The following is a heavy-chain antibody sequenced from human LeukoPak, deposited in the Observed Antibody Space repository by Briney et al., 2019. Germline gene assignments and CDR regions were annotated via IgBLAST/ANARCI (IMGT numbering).Heavy chain of an antibody. V-gene: IGHV4-59*01. D-gene: IGHD2-15*01. CDR2: IYYSGST. J-gene: IGHJ4*02. CDR1: GGSISSFY. CDR3: ARGRDCSGGSCFSGLDY. Sequence: PSETLSLTCTVSGGSISSFYWSWIRQPPGKGLGWLGYIYYSGSTNYNPSLKSRVTISVDTSKNQFSLKLSSVTAADTAVYYCARGRDCSGGSCFSGLDYWGQGTLVTVSS.